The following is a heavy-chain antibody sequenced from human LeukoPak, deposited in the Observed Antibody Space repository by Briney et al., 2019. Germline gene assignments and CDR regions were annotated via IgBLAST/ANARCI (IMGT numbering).Heavy chain of an antibody. V-gene: IGHV3-23*01. D-gene: IGHD6-6*01. J-gene: IGHJ4*02. CDR1: GFTFSRYW. CDR3: AKDGGIAARLVDD. Sequence: PGGSLRLSCAASGFTFSRYWMTWVRQAPGKGLEWVSAISGSGGSTYYPDSVKGRFTISRDNSKNTLYLQMNGLRAEDTAIYYCAKDGGIAARLVDDWGQGTLVTVSS. CDR2: ISGSGGST.